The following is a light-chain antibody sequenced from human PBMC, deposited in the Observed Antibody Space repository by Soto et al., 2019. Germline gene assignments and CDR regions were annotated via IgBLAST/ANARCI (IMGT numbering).Light chain of an antibody. CDR1: NSDVGAYDY. CDR3: SSYTRTNTVI. J-gene: IGLJ2*01. V-gene: IGLV2-14*01. Sequence: QSVLTQPASVSGSPGQSITISCAGTNSDVGAYDYVSWYQQHPGKAPELMIYEVTSRSLGVSNRFSGSKSDNTASLTISGLQAEDEAHYFCSSYTRTNTVIFGGGTKLTVL. CDR2: EVT.